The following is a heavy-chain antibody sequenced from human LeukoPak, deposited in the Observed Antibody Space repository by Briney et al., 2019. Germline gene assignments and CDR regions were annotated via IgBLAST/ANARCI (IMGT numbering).Heavy chain of an antibody. Sequence: SETMSLSCRVCEGSISSSSFYWGWIRQPPGKGLEWIGSMYHIGTTYYNPSLESRVTISVYTSKTLCSLKLTSVTAATTALSFRVREGYGKGSYYQSADGGQGILVA. V-gene: IGHV4-39*01. CDR1: EGSISSSSFY. CDR2: MYHIGTT. CDR3: VREGYGKGSYYQSAD. J-gene: IGHJ4*02. D-gene: IGHD3-10*01.